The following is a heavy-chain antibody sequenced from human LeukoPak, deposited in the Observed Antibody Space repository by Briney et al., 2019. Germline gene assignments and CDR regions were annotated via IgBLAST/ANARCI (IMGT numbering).Heavy chain of an antibody. CDR1: GYTFTSYY. Sequence: ASVKVSCKASGYTFTSYYMHWVRQAPGQGLEWMGWINPNGGGTNYAQKFQGRVTMTRDTSISTAYMELSRLRSDDTAVYYCATPIVVVTAPDYWGQGTLVTVSS. CDR2: INPNGGGT. CDR3: ATPIVVVTAPDY. D-gene: IGHD2-21*02. V-gene: IGHV1-2*02. J-gene: IGHJ4*02.